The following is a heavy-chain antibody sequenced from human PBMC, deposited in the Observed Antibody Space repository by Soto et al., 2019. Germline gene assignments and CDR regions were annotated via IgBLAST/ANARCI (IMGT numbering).Heavy chain of an antibody. CDR1: GFTFSSYG. Sequence: QVQLVESGGGVVQPGRSLRLSCAASGFTFSSYGMHWVRQAPGKGLEWVAVIWYDGSNKYYADSVKGRFTISRDNSKNTLYLQMNSLRAEDTAVYYCARVVDSSGWPALDYWGQGTLVTVSS. D-gene: IGHD6-19*01. CDR2: IWYDGSNK. J-gene: IGHJ4*02. V-gene: IGHV3-33*01. CDR3: ARVVDSSGWPALDY.